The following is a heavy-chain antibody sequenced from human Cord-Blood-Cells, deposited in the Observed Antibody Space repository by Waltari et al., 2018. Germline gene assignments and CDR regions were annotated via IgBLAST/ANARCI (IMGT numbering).Heavy chain of an antibody. J-gene: IGHJ4*02. V-gene: IGHV1-18*01. D-gene: IGHD3-22*01. CDR1: GYTFTSYG. CDR2: ISAYNGNT. Sequence: QVQLVQSGAEVKKPGASVKVSCKASGYTFTSYGISWVRQAPGQGLEWMGWISAYNGNTNSAQKLQGRVTMTTDTSTSTAYMELRSLRSDDTAVYYCARVYYYDSSGYYPPDYWGQGTLVTVSS. CDR3: ARVYYYDSSGYYPPDY.